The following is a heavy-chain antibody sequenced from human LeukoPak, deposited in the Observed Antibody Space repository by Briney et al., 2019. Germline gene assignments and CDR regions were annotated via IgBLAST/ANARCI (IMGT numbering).Heavy chain of an antibody. CDR3: ARGGGIAVAGTIDY. CDR2: IKKDGSEK. D-gene: IGHD6-19*01. Sequence: GGSLRLSCAASGFTFSSYWMSWVRQAPGKGLEWVANIKKDGSEKYYVDSVKGRFTISRDNSKNTLHLQMNSLRAEDTAVYYCARGGGIAVAGTIDYWGQGTLVTVSS. J-gene: IGHJ4*02. CDR1: GFTFSSYW. V-gene: IGHV3-7*01.